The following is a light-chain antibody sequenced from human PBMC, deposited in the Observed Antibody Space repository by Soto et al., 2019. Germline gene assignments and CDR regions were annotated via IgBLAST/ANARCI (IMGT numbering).Light chain of an antibody. Sequence: DIQITQSPSTLAASVGDRVTITCRAIQGISSWLPWYQQKPGKAPNLLIYDASSLQSGVPSRFSGSGSGTEFTLTISSLQPDDSATYYCQQYNSHDDIAFGRGTKVEIK. CDR1: QGISSW. J-gene: IGKJ4*01. CDR2: DAS. V-gene: IGKV1-5*01. CDR3: QQYNSHDDIA.